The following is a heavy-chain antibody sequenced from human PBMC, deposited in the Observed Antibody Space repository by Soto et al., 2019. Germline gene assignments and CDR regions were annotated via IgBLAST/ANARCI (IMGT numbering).Heavy chain of an antibody. V-gene: IGHV1-69*12. D-gene: IGHD2-15*01. Sequence: QVQLVQSGAEVKKPGSSVKVSCKASGGTFSSYAISWVRQAPGQGLEWMGGIIPIFGTANYAQKFQGRVKITADESTSTAYMELSSLRSEDTAVYYCARADIVVVVAATNYYYYGMDVWGQGTTVTVSS. CDR3: ARADIVVVVAATNYYYYGMDV. J-gene: IGHJ6*02. CDR1: GGTFSSYA. CDR2: IIPIFGTA.